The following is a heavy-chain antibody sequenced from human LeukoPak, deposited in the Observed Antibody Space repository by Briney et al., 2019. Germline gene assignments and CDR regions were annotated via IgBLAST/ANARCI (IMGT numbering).Heavy chain of an antibody. D-gene: IGHD4-17*01. J-gene: IGHJ3*02. CDR3: ASYDTLYYGDYVGRAFDI. CDR1: GGTFSSYA. V-gene: IGHV1-69*01. Sequence: SVKVSCKASGGTFSSYAISWVRQAPGQGLEWMGGIIPIFGTANYAQKFQGRVTITADESTSTAYMELSGLRSEDTAVYYCASYDTLYYGDYVGRAFDIWGQGTMVTVSS. CDR2: IIPIFGTA.